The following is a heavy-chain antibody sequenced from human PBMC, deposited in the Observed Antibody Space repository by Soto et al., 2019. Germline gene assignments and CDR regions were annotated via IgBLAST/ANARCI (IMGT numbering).Heavy chain of an antibody. J-gene: IGHJ6*02. CDR3: VRQGIGNLHGLVDV. CDR1: SGPSSSHN. CDR2: VYNTGGT. D-gene: IGHD1-1*01. Sequence: QVQLQQSGPGLVKPSETLSLTCTVSSGPSSSHNWGWIRQSPGRGLEWIGYVYNTGGTNYNPSLKSRVTISADTSANHISLTLSFVTAADTAIYYCVRQGIGNLHGLVDVWGQGTTVSVSS. V-gene: IGHV4-59*08.